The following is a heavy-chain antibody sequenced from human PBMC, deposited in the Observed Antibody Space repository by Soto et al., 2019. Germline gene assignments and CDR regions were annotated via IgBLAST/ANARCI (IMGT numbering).Heavy chain of an antibody. D-gene: IGHD4-17*01. CDR3: ASTVTTEYYFDY. Sequence: QLQLQESGPGLVKPSETLSLTCTVSGDPISSSSNYWDWIRQPPGKGLEWIGSIDYSGSTYYNPSLKSRVTISVDTSKNQFSRKLSSVTAADTAVYYCASTVTTEYYFDYWGQGTLVTVSS. CDR1: GDPISSSSNY. CDR2: IDYSGST. V-gene: IGHV4-39*01. J-gene: IGHJ4*02.